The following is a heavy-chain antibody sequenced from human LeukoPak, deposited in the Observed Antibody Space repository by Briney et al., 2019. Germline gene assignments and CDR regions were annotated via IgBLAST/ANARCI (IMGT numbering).Heavy chain of an antibody. Sequence: SETLSLTCTISGDSISRNNYFWGWIRQPPGKGLEWIVSMSYSGRTYYNPSLKSRVIIPIDTSKNQLSLKLKSVTAADTAVYYCARAVGTSWNFFDYWGQGTLVTVSS. CDR3: ARAVGTSWNFFDY. V-gene: IGHV4-39*07. CDR1: GDSISRNNYF. J-gene: IGHJ4*02. CDR2: MSYSGRT. D-gene: IGHD4-23*01.